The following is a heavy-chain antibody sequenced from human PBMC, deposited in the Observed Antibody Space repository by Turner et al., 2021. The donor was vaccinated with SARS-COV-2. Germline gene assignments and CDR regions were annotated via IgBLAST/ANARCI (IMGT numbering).Heavy chain of an antibody. J-gene: IGHJ4*02. V-gene: IGHV3-30*18. CDR2: ISYDGSNK. Sequence: QAQLLESAGGVVQPRRSLRLSCAASGFTVGSYGMHWVRHAPGKGLEWVAVISYDGSNKYYADSVKVRFTISRDNSKNTLYLQMNSLRAEDTAVYYCAKELGLYCSGGSCYSGYFDYWGQGTLVTVSS. CDR3: AKELGLYCSGGSCYSGYFDY. CDR1: GFTVGSYG. D-gene: IGHD2-15*01.